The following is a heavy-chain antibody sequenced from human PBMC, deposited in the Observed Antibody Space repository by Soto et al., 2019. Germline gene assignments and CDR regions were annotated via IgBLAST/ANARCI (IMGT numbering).Heavy chain of an antibody. D-gene: IGHD3-3*01. V-gene: IGHV3-30*18. CDR2: ISHDGSSK. J-gene: IGHJ4*02. CDR3: AKQYEFGGLEDY. CDR1: GFTFSRHG. Sequence: QVQLVESGGGVVQPGRSLRLSCVASGFTFSRHGMHWVRQAPGKGLEWVAVISHDGSSKYYADSVKGRFSISRDNSENTMYLQMDSLRVEDTALYYCAKQYEFGGLEDYWGQGTLVTVSS.